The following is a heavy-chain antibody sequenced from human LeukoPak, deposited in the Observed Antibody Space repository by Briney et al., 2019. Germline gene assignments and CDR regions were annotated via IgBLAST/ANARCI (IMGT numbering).Heavy chain of an antibody. D-gene: IGHD6-13*01. CDR3: AQKSSSWTNFDY. V-gene: IGHV1-24*01. J-gene: IGHJ4*02. CDR1: GYTLTQLY. CDR2: FDPEDGET. Sequence: ASVKVSCKLSGYTLTQLYKPLLRQAPGKGLEWMGGFDPEDGETIYAQKFQGRVTMTEDTSTDTAYMELSSLRSEDTAVYYCAQKSSSWTNFDYWGQGTLVTVSS.